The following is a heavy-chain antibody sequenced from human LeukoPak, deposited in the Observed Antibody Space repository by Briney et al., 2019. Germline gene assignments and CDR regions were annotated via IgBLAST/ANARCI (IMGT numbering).Heavy chain of an antibody. Sequence: PGGSLRLSCSASRFTFSSYWMSWVRQAPGKGLEWVSYISSSGSTIYYADSVKGRFTISRDNAKNSLYLQMNSLRAEDTAVYYCARVRRFGELLYAYYFDYWGQGTLVTVSS. CDR1: RFTFSSYW. V-gene: IGHV3-48*04. D-gene: IGHD3-10*01. CDR3: ARVRRFGELLYAYYFDY. J-gene: IGHJ4*02. CDR2: ISSSGSTI.